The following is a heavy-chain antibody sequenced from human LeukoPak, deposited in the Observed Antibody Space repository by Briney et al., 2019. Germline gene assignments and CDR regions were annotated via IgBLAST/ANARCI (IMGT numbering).Heavy chain of an antibody. J-gene: IGHJ4*02. Sequence: GGSLRLSCAASGFTFDDYAMHWVRQAPGKGLVWVSRINNDGSSTAYADSVKGRFTISRDNAQNTLYLQMNTLRAEDTAMYYCASQPYWGQGTLVTVSS. CDR2: INNDGSST. V-gene: IGHV3-74*01. CDR1: GFTFDDYA. CDR3: ASQPY.